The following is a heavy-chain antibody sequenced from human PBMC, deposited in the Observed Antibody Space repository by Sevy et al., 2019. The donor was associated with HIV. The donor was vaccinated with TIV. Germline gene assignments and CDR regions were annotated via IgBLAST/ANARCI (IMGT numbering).Heavy chain of an antibody. V-gene: IGHV1-8*01. J-gene: IGHJ6*02. Sequence: ASVKVSCKASGYTFTSYDINWVRQATGQGLEWMGWMNPNSGNTGYAQKFQGRVTMTRNTSISTAYMELSSLRSEDTAVYYCARWGNIVVVPAADYYYGMDVWGQGTTVIVSS. D-gene: IGHD2-2*01. CDR2: MNPNSGNT. CDR3: ARWGNIVVVPAADYYYGMDV. CDR1: GYTFTSYD.